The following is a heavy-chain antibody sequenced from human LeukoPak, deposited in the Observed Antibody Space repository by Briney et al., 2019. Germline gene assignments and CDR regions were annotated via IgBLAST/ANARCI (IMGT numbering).Heavy chain of an antibody. CDR1: GGTFSSYA. J-gene: IGHJ4*02. CDR3: ARDTVITRTTRV. V-gene: IGHV1-69*05. Sequence: ASVKVSCKASGGTFSSYAISWVRQAPGQGLEWMGRIIPIFGTANYAQKFQGRVTITTDESTSTAYMELSSLRSEDTAVYYRARDTVITRTTRVWGQGTLVTVSS. CDR2: IIPIFGTA. D-gene: IGHD1-14*01.